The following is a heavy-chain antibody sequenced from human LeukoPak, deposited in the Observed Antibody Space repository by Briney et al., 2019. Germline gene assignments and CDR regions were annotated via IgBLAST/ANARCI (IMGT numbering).Heavy chain of an antibody. CDR2: INPNSGGT. J-gene: IGHJ3*02. CDR1: GYTFTSYG. V-gene: IGHV1-2*02. Sequence: GASVKVSCKASGYTFTSYGISWVRQAPGQGLEWMGWINPNSGGTNYAQKFQGRVTMTRDTSISTAYMELSRLRSDDTAVYYCARDLSRSYYGAPYHDAFDIWGQGTMVTVSS. D-gene: IGHD1-26*01. CDR3: ARDLSRSYYGAPYHDAFDI.